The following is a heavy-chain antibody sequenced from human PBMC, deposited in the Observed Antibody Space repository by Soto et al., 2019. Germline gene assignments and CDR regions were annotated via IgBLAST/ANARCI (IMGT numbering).Heavy chain of an antibody. V-gene: IGHV1-8*01. CDR2: MNPNSGNT. CDR1: GYTFTSYD. J-gene: IGHJ6*02. CDR3: ARGPEPYDFWSGYSYYPYYYYGMDV. Sequence: ASVKVSCKASGYTFTSYDINWVRQATGQGLEWMGWMNPNSGNTGYAQKFQGRVTMTRNTSISTAYMELSSLRSEDTAVYYCARGPEPYDFWSGYSYYPYYYYGMDVWGQGTTVTVSS. D-gene: IGHD3-3*01.